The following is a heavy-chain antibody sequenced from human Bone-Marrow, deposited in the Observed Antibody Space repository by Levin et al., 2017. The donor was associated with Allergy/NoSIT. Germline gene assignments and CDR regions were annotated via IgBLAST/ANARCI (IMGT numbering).Heavy chain of an antibody. J-gene: IGHJ4*02. CDR1: GGSISSGGYY. CDR3: ARIHDYGDYRGYYFDY. Sequence: SETLSLTCTVSGGSISSGGYYWSWIRQHPGKGLEWIGYIYYSGSTYYNPSLKSRVTISVDTSKNQFSLKLSSVTAADTAVYYCARIHDYGDYRGYYFDYWGQGTLVTVSS. V-gene: IGHV4-31*03. CDR2: IYYSGST. D-gene: IGHD4-17*01.